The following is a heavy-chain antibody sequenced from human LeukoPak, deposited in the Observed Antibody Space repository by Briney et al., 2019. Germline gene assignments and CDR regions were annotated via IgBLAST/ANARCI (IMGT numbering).Heavy chain of an antibody. Sequence: PSETLPLTCAVSGYSISSGYHWDWIRQPPGKGLEWIGSIYHSGSTYYNPSLKSRVTISVDTSKNQFSLKLSSVTAADMAVYYCARMYSSGWYYGYWGQGTLVTVSS. CDR2: IYHSGST. CDR3: ARMYSSGWYYGY. D-gene: IGHD6-19*01. CDR1: GYSISSGYH. J-gene: IGHJ4*02. V-gene: IGHV4-38-2*01.